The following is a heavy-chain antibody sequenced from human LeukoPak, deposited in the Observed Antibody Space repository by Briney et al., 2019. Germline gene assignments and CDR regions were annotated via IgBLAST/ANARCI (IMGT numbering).Heavy chain of an antibody. Sequence: GGSLRLSCIASGFTFSSSAMSWVRQAPGKGLEWVSDISGRDSSTYYADSVKGRFTISRDNSKNTLYLQMNSLRAEDTAVYYCAKCEARWGRIDAFDIWGQGTMVTVSS. CDR3: AKCEARWGRIDAFDI. CDR1: GFTFSSSA. J-gene: IGHJ3*02. CDR2: ISGRDSST. V-gene: IGHV3-23*01. D-gene: IGHD3-16*01.